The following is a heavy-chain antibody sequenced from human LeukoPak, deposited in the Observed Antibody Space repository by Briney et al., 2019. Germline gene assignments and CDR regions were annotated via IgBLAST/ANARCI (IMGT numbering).Heavy chain of an antibody. CDR3: ARRGIAAEAFDY. CDR2: IYYTGNT. J-gene: IGHJ4*02. V-gene: IGHV4-31*03. CDR1: GGSISSGDYY. Sequence: SQTLSLTCTVSGGSISSGDYYWSWIRQHPGKGLEWIGYIYYTGNTYYNPSLKSRVTMSVDTSKNQFSLELSSVTAADTAVYYCARRGIAAEAFDYWGQGTLVTVSS. D-gene: IGHD6-13*01.